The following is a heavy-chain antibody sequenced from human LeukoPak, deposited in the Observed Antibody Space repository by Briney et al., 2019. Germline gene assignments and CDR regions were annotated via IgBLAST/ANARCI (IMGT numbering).Heavy chain of an antibody. Sequence: GGSLRLSCAASGFEFSIYWMSWVRQAPGKGLEWVANINGAGSGKDYVDSVKGRFTISRDNAKDSLSLQMNSLRVEDTAVYYCARERWLQPDYWGQGILATVSS. D-gene: IGHD5-24*01. CDR3: ARERWLQPDY. CDR1: GFEFSIYW. CDR2: INGAGSGK. V-gene: IGHV3-7*01. J-gene: IGHJ4*02.